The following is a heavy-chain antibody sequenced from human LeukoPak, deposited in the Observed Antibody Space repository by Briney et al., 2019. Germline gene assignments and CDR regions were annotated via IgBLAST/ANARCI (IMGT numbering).Heavy chain of an antibody. CDR2: ISSSSSYI. CDR3: ARGYSSGWFDY. V-gene: IGHV3-21*01. CDR1: GFTFSSYS. D-gene: IGHD6-19*01. J-gene: IGHJ4*02. Sequence: GGSLRLSCAASGFTFSSYSMNWVRQAAGKGLEWVSSISSSSSYIYYADSVKGRFTISRDNAKNSLYLQMNSLRAEDTAVYYCARGYSSGWFDYWGQGTLVTVSS.